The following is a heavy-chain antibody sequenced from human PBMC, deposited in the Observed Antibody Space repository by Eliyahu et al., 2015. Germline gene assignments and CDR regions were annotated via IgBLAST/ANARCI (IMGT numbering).Heavy chain of an antibody. CDR1: GGSISSGXXY. CDR2: IYTSGST. J-gene: IGHJ2*01. Sequence: QVQLQESGPGLVKPSQTLSLTCTVPGGSISSGXXYXSWIRQPAGKGLEWIGRIYTSGSTNYNPSLKSRVTISVDMSKNQFSLKLSSVTAADTAVYYCARFGNFWDIVVVPAANWYFDLWGRGTLVTVSS. V-gene: IGHV4-61*02. D-gene: IGHD2-2*01. CDR3: ARFGNFWDIVVVPAANWYFDL.